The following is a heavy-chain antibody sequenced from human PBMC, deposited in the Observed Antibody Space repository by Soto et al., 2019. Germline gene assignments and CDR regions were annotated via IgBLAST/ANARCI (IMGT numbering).Heavy chain of an antibody. D-gene: IGHD6-13*01. CDR1: GFRFSSLT. Sequence: GGSLRLSCAASGFRFSSLTMNWVRQAPGKGLEWVSTISSNSAYIYYTDALRGRFTISRDNAKNSLRLQMNSLRAEDTAVYYCTRDASRDSSARGWFDPWGPGTLVTVTS. V-gene: IGHV3-21*01. CDR2: ISSNSAYI. J-gene: IGHJ5*02. CDR3: TRDASRDSSARGWFDP.